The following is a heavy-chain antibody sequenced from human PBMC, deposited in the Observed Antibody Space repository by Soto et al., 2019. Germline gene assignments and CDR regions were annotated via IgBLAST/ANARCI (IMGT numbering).Heavy chain of an antibody. CDR2: INWNSGSI. V-gene: IGHV3-9*01. Sequence: EVHLVESGGGLVQPGRSLRLSCAASGFTFDDYAMHWVRQAPGKGLEWVSGINWNSGSIGYGDSVKGRFTISRDNAKNPPYLQMNSLRAEDTALYYCARDMGADYYYYGMDVWGQGPTVTVS. CDR1: GFTFDDYA. J-gene: IGHJ6*02. CDR3: ARDMGADYYYYGMDV. D-gene: IGHD1-26*01.